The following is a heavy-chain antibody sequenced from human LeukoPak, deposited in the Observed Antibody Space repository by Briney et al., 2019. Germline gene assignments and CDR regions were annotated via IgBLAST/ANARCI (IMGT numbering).Heavy chain of an antibody. J-gene: IGHJ4*02. D-gene: IGHD5-18*01. Sequence: SETLSLTCTVSGYSISSGYYWGWIRQPPGKGLEWIGNIYHSGSTYYNPSLKSRVTISVDTSKNQFSLKLSSVTAADTAVYYCARVDTAMAIGNWGQGTLVTVSS. CDR1: GYSISSGYY. CDR3: ARVDTAMAIGN. V-gene: IGHV4-38-2*02. CDR2: IYHSGST.